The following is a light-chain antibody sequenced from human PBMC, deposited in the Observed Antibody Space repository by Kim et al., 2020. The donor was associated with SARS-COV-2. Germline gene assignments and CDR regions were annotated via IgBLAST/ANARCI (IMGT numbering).Light chain of an antibody. Sequence: VSPGERATLSCRASQSVSSNLAWYQRKPGQAPRLLIYGASTRATGIPARFSGSGSGTEFTLTISSLQSEDFAVYYCQQSNNWPRTFGQGTKVDIK. J-gene: IGKJ1*01. CDR2: GAS. CDR3: QQSNNWPRT. CDR1: QSVSSN. V-gene: IGKV3-15*01.